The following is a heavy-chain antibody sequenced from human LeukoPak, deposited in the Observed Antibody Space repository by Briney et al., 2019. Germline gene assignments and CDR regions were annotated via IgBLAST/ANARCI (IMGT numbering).Heavy chain of an antibody. V-gene: IGHV1-8*01. Sequence: VASVKVSCKASGYTFTSYDINWVRQATGQGLEWMGWMNPNSGNTGYAQKFQGRVTMTRNTSISTAYMELSSLRSEDTAVYYCARGGYCSSTSCQRNAFDIWGQGTMVTVSS. CDR2: MNPNSGNT. CDR3: ARGGYCSSTSCQRNAFDI. D-gene: IGHD2-2*01. CDR1: GYTFTSYD. J-gene: IGHJ3*02.